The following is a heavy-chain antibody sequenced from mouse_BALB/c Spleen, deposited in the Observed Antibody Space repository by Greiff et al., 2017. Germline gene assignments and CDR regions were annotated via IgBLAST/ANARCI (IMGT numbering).Heavy chain of an antibody. CDR3: AREDGNCYFDY. D-gene: IGHD2-1*01. J-gene: IGHJ2*01. V-gene: IGHV14-3*02. CDR2: IDPANGNT. CDR1: GFNIKDTY. Sequence: VQLQQSGAELVKPGASVKLSCTASGFNIKDTYMHWVKQRPEQGLEWIGRIDPANGNTKYDPKFQGKATITADTSSNTAYLQLISLTSEDTAVYYCAREDGNCYFDYWGQGTTLTVAS.